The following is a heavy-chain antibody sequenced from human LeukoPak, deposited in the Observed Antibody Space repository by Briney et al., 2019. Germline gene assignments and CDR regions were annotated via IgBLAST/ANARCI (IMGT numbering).Heavy chain of an antibody. CDR1: GGSISSYY. J-gene: IGHJ3*02. CDR3: ARLSETTVTVGAFDI. D-gene: IGHD4-17*01. CDR2: IYYSGST. V-gene: IGHV4-59*08. Sequence: SETLSLTCTVSGGSISSYYWSWIRQPPGKGLEWIGYIYYSGSTNYNPSLKSRVTISVDTSKNQFSLKLSSVTAADTAVYYCARLSETTVTVGAFDIWGQGTMVTVSS.